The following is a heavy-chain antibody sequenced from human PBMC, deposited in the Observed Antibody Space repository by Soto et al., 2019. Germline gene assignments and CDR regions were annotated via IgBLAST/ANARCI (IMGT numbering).Heavy chain of an antibody. D-gene: IGHD2-8*02. V-gene: IGHV3-21*01. CDR1: GFTVSSYI. Sequence: GGALRLCCAASGFTVSSYIMNWVRQAPGRGLEWVSSISSGSSYIYYADSVNGRFTISRDNAKNSLYLQMNSLRAEDTAVYYCAMGSGPDYWGQGTLVTVSS. J-gene: IGHJ4*02. CDR2: ISSGSSYI. CDR3: AMGSGPDY.